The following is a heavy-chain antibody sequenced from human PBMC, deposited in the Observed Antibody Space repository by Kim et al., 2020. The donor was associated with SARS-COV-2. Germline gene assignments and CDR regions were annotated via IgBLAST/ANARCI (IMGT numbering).Heavy chain of an antibody. V-gene: IGHV4-39*01. J-gene: IGHJ4*02. Sequence: PSLKSRVTISVDTSKNQFSLKLSSVTAADTAVYYCARTTHYGDYGGGLPYWGQGTLVTVSS. CDR3: ARTTHYGDYGGGLPY. D-gene: IGHD4-17*01.